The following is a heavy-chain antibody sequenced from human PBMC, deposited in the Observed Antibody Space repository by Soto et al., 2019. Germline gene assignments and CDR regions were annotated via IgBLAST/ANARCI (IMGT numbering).Heavy chain of an antibody. J-gene: IGHJ3*02. CDR2: ISAYNGNT. CDR3: AGGPLIVGATVVAFDI. V-gene: IGHV1-18*04. D-gene: IGHD1-26*01. Sequence: ASVKVSCKASGYTFTSYGISWVRQAPGQGLEWMGWISAYNGNTNYAQKLQGRVTMTTDTSTSTAYMELRSLRSDDTAVYYCAGGPLIVGATVVAFDIWGQGTMVTVSS. CDR1: GYTFTSYG.